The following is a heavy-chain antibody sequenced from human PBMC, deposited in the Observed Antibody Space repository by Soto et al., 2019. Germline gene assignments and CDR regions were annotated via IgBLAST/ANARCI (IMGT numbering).Heavy chain of an antibody. CDR2: INDSGNI. CDR3: ARVLILSFGELSRRGGYYYYMDV. Sequence: QVQLQQWGAGLLKPSETLSLTCAVYGGSCSGYQWSWIRQTPGKGLEWIGEINDSGNINYNPSLKSRVTIFLDTPKKQISLKLSSVTAADTAVYYCARVLILSFGELSRRGGYYYYMDVWGKGTTVIVSS. CDR1: GGSCSGYQ. V-gene: IGHV4-34*01. J-gene: IGHJ6*03. D-gene: IGHD3-10*01.